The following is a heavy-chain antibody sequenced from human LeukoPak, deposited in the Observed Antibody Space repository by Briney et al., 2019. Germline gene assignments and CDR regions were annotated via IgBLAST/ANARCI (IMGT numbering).Heavy chain of an antibody. CDR3: ATNTMFRGIHAFDI. J-gene: IGHJ3*02. D-gene: IGHD3-10*01. V-gene: IGHV5-51*01. Sequence: GESLRISCKGSGYSFTSYWIGWVRQMPGKGLEWMGIIYPGDSDTRYSPSFQGQVTISADKSISTAYLQWSSLKASDSAMYYCATNTMFRGIHAFDIWGQGTMVTVSS. CDR2: IYPGDSDT. CDR1: GYSFTSYW.